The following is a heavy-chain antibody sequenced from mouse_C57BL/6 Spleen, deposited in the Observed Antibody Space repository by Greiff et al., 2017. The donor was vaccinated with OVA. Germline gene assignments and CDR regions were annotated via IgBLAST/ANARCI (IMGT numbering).Heavy chain of an antibody. CDR1: GFTFSSYA. Sequence: EVQVVESGGGLVKPGGSLKLSCAASGFTFSSYAMSWVRQTPEKRLEWVATISDGGSYTYYPDNVKGRFTISRDNAKNNLYLQMSHLKSEDTAMYYCARVPFITTVVAGAMDYWGQGTSVTVSS. D-gene: IGHD1-1*01. V-gene: IGHV5-4*01. J-gene: IGHJ4*01. CDR3: ARVPFITTVVAGAMDY. CDR2: ISDGGSYT.